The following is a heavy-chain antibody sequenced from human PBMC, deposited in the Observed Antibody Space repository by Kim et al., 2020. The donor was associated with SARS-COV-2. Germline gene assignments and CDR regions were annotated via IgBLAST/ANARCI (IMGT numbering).Heavy chain of an antibody. J-gene: IGHJ4*02. CDR1: GFTFSNYW. V-gene: IGHV3-7*01. CDR3: ASHGTYCGGDGYSNIDYFDF. D-gene: IGHD2-21*01. Sequence: GGSLRLSCAVSGFTFSNYWMSWVRQAPGTGLEWVANIKQDGSEKYYVDSVRGRFTISRDNAKNSLYLQMNSLRAEDTAVYYCASHGTYCGGDGYSNIDYFDFWGQGTLVTVSS. CDR2: IKQDGSEK.